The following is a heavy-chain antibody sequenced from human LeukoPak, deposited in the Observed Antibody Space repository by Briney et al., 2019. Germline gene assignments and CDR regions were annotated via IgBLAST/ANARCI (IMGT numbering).Heavy chain of an antibody. CDR1: GFTFSNYG. D-gene: IGHD2-2*01. CDR3: AKDLPAAYFDY. Sequence: GGSLRLSCVASGFTFSNYGMHWVRQAPGKGLEWVAFARYDESTKFYADSVKGRFTISRDNSKTTLYLQMNSLRAEDTAVYYCAKDLPAAYFDYWGQGTLVTVSS. CDR2: ARYDESTK. V-gene: IGHV3-30*02. J-gene: IGHJ4*02.